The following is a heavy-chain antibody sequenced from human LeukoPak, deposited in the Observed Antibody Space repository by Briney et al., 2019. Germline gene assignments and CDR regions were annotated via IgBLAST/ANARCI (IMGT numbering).Heavy chain of an antibody. D-gene: IGHD1-14*01. Sequence: PSETLSLTCAVSGGSISTSNSYWGWIRRPPGKGLEWVANIKDDGSDKYYMESVKGRFTISRDNAKNSLHLQLNSLRAEDTAVYYCARDFMYNVNCAGCWGQGTLVTVSS. CDR2: IKDDGSDK. CDR3: ARDFMYNVNCAGC. CDR1: GGSISTSNSY. J-gene: IGHJ4*02. V-gene: IGHV3-7*01.